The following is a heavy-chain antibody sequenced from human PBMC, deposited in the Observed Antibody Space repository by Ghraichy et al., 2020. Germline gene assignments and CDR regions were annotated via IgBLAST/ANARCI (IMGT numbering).Heavy chain of an antibody. D-gene: IGHD1-26*01. CDR3: ARVGGSYFGSFGDY. J-gene: IGHJ4*02. CDR1: GFTFSSYG. Sequence: GGSLRLSCAASGFTFSSYGMHWVRQAPGKGLEWVAVIWYDGSNKYYADSVKGRFTISRDNSKNTLYLQMNSLRAEDTAVYYCARVGGSYFGSFGDYWGQGTLVTVSS. CDR2: IWYDGSNK. V-gene: IGHV3-33*01.